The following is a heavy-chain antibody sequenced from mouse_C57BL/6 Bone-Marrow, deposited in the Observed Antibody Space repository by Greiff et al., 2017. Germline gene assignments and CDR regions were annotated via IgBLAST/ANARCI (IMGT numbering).Heavy chain of an antibody. CDR2: ISNGGGST. CDR3: ARHYGPEAFAY. Sequence: EVKLVESGGGLVQPGGSLKLSCAASGFTFSDYYMYWVRQTPEKRLEWVAYISNGGGSTYYPDTVKGRFTISRDNAKNPLYLQMSRLKSEDTAMYYCARHYGPEAFAYWGQGTLVTVSA. D-gene: IGHD1-1*02. J-gene: IGHJ3*01. V-gene: IGHV5-12*01. CDR1: GFTFSDYY.